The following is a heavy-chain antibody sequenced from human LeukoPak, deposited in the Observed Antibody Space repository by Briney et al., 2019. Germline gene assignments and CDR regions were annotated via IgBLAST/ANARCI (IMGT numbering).Heavy chain of an antibody. J-gene: IGHJ4*02. V-gene: IGHV3-7*01. CDR1: GFTFSSYW. Sequence: GGSLRLSCAASGFTFSSYWMSWVRQSPGKGLEWVTNIKQDGSEKYYVDSVKARFTISRDNAKNSLYLQMNSLRAEDTAVYYCARGGWYYDSSGYSDYWGQGTLVTVSS. CDR2: IKQDGSEK. D-gene: IGHD3-22*01. CDR3: ARGGWYYDSSGYSDY.